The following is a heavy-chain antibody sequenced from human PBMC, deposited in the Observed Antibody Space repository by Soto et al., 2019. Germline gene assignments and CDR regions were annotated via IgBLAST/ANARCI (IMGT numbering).Heavy chain of an antibody. CDR3: AHRLRRGPYFDY. D-gene: IGHD3-10*01. Sequence: QITLKESGTTLVKPTQTLKLTCTFSGFALSTSGVGVGWIRQPPGKALEWLALIYWNDDKRYSPSLKSRLTITKDTSKNQVVLTMTNMDPVDTATYYCAHRLRRGPYFDYWGQGTLVTVSS. CDR1: GFALSTSGVG. CDR2: IYWNDDK. V-gene: IGHV2-5*01. J-gene: IGHJ4*02.